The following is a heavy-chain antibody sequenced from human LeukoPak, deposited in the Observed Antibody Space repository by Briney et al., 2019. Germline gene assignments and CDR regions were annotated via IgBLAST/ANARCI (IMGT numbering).Heavy chain of an antibody. D-gene: IGHD3-10*01. CDR3: ARIPLITMVRGYYFDY. J-gene: IGHJ4*02. Sequence: PTETLSLTCAVSGGSVNSGGSYWSWIRQPPGKGLEWIGYISYSGSTDYNPSLNSRVTISVDTSKNQFSLKLTSVTAADTAVYYCARIPLITMVRGYYFDYWGQGNLVTVSS. CDR2: ISYSGST. CDR1: GGSVNSGGSY. V-gene: IGHV4-61*08.